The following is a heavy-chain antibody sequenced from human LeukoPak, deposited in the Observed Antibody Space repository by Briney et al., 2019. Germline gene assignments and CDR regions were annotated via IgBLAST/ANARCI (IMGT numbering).Heavy chain of an antibody. D-gene: IGHD3-10*01. Sequence: PGGSLRLSCAASGFTFSSYAMSWVRQAPGKGLEWVSAISGTGGSTYYADSVKGRFTISRDNSKNTLYLQMNSLRAEDTAVYYCAIYYYGSGSQYYFDYWGQGTLVTASS. CDR2: ISGTGGST. V-gene: IGHV3-23*01. CDR1: GFTFSSYA. J-gene: IGHJ4*02. CDR3: AIYYYGSGSQYYFDY.